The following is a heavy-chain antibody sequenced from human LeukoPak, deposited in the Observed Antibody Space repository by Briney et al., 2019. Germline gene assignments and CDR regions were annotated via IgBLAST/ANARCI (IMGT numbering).Heavy chain of an antibody. CDR1: GGSISSSSYY. CDR2: IYDSGST. V-gene: IGHV4-39*01. Sequence: PSETLSLTCTVSGGSISSSSYYWGWIRQPPGKGLEWIGSIYDSGSTYYNPSLKSRVTISVDTSKNQFSLKLSSVTAADTAVYYRASPPPPLYYYYMDVWGKGTTVTVSS. J-gene: IGHJ6*03. CDR3: ASPPPPLYYYYMDV.